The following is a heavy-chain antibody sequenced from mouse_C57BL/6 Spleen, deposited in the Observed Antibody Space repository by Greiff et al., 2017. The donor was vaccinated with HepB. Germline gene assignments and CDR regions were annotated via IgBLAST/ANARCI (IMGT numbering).Heavy chain of an antibody. Sequence: VQLQQSGPELVKPGASVKISCKASGYTFTDYYMNWVKQSHGKSLEWIGDINPNNGGTSYNQKFKGKATLTVDKSSSTAYMELRSLTSEDSAVYYCARGDWGNYGGPWFAYWGQGTLVTVSA. J-gene: IGHJ3*01. CDR2: INPNNGGT. V-gene: IGHV1-26*01. D-gene: IGHD2-1*01. CDR3: ARGDWGNYGGPWFAY. CDR1: GYTFTDYY.